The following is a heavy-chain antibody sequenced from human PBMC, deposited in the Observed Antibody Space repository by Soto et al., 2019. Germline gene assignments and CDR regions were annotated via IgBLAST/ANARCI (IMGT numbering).Heavy chain of an antibody. CDR1: GYTLTELS. J-gene: IGHJ6*02. V-gene: IGHV1-24*01. Sequence: ASVKVSCKFSGYTLTELSMHCVRQAPGKGLEWMGGFDPEDGETIYAQKFQGRVTMTEDTSTDTAYMELSSLRSEDTAVYYCATAEHRLYYYYGMDVWGQGTTVTVSS. CDR3: ATAEHRLYYYYGMDV. CDR2: FDPEDGET. D-gene: IGHD1-26*01.